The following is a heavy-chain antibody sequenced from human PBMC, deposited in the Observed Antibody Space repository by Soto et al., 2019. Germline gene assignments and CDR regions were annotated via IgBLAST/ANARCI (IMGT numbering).Heavy chain of an antibody. CDR2: IIPIFGTA. J-gene: IGHJ4*02. V-gene: IGHV1-69*06. CDR3: ALQIPPTIVATITELDY. Sequence: WASVKVSCKASGGTFSSYAISWVRQAPGQGLEWMGGIIPIFGTANYAQKFQGRVTITADKSTSTAYMELSSLRSEDTAVYYCALQIPPTIVATITELDYWGQGTLVTVSS. CDR1: GGTFSSYA. D-gene: IGHD5-12*01.